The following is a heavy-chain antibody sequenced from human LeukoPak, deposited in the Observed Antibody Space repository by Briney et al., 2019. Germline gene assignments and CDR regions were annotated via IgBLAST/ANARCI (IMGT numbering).Heavy chain of an antibody. V-gene: IGHV4-59*12. J-gene: IGHJ5*02. CDR2: IYYSGST. D-gene: IGHD6-13*01. CDR3: ARSTAGTKGDWFDP. CDR1: GGSISSYY. Sequence: SETLSLTCTVSGGSISSYYWSWIRQPPGKGLEWIGYIYYSGSTNYNPSLKSRVTISVGTSKNQFSLKLSSVTAADTAVYYCARSTAGTKGDWFDPWGQGTLVTVSS.